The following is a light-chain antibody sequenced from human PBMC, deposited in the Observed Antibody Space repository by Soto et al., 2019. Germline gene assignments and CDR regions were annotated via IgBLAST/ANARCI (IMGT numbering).Light chain of an antibody. J-gene: IGKJ1*01. CDR2: GAS. V-gene: IGKV3-20*01. CDR3: QQYVSSSWT. Sequence: EIVLTQSPGTLSLSPGDRATLSCRASQSVSTSYLAWYQQKFGQAPRLLIYGASSRATGIPARFSGSGSGTDFTLTISRLEPEDFAVYYCQQYVSSSWTFGQGTKVEIK. CDR1: QSVSTSY.